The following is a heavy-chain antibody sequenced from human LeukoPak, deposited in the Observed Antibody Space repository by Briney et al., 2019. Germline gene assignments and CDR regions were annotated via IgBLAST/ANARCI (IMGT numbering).Heavy chain of an antibody. V-gene: IGHV3-66*02. CDR1: GFTVSDSY. CDR2: IYAGGDT. D-gene: IGHD7-27*01. Sequence: PGESLRLSCAGSGFTVSDSYMTWLRQAPGKGLEWVSVIYAGGDTYYADSVKGRFTLSRDNSKNTLNLQMNSLRPEDTAVYYCGRFRANWGLAFWGRGTLVTVSS. J-gene: IGHJ1*01. CDR3: GRFRANWGLAF.